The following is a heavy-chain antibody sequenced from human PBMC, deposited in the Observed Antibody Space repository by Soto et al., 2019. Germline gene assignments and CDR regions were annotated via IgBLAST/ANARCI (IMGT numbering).Heavy chain of an antibody. D-gene: IGHD3-10*01. CDR2: FDPEDGET. CDR1: GHTLTDLS. J-gene: IGHJ4*02. CDR3: ARHHVTMVRGVIINPPMIDS. Sequence: GASVKVSCKVSGHTLTDLSIHWVRQAPGKGLEWMATFDPEDGETVYAQKFQARVTMTEDTSPDTAYMNLSSLRSGDTAVYYCARHHVTMVRGVIINPPMIDSWGQGTLVTVSS. V-gene: IGHV1-24*01.